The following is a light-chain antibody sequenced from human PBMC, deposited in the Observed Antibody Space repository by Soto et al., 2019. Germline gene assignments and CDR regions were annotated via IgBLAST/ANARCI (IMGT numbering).Light chain of an antibody. CDR1: QDISSY. CDR3: QQLNRFPRT. CDR2: AAS. J-gene: IGKJ1*01. V-gene: IGKV1-9*01. Sequence: DIQLTQSPSFLSASVGDRVIITCRASQDISSYFAWYQQRPGKVPRFLTHAASTLQSGVPSRFSAAGSVTTFTLSISSLQPEDIATYYCQQLNRFPRTFGQGTKVE.